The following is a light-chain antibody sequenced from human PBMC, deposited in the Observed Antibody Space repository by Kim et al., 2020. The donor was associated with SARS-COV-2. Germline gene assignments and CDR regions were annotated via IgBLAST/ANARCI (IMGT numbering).Light chain of an antibody. J-gene: IGKJ4*01. CDR3: PQFYDYPLT. Sequence: GDRVTITCRATQGISTALAWYQHKPGKAPKLLIFDASSLHSGVPSRFSGSGSGTDFTLTISSLQPEDFATYYCPQFYDYPLTFG. V-gene: IGKV1D-13*01. CDR2: DAS. CDR1: QGISTA.